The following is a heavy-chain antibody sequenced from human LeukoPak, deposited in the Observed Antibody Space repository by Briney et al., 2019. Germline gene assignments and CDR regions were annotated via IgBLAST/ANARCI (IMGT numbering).Heavy chain of an antibody. CDR1: GFTFDDYG. CDR3: ARGGKWELPVY. J-gene: IGHJ4*02. V-gene: IGHV3-23*01. CDR2: ISRSGPT. Sequence: PGGSLRLSCAASGFTFDDYGMSWVRQAPGKGLEWVSGISRSGPTYYTDSVKGRITISRDNSKNTLYLQMNSLRAEDTAVYYCARGGKWELPVYWGQGTLVTVSS. D-gene: IGHD1-26*01.